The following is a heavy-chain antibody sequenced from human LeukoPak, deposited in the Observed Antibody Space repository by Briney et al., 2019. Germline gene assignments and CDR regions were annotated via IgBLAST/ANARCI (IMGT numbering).Heavy chain of an antibody. CDR2: ISAYDGNT. Sequence: ASVKVSCKASGYTFTSYGISWVRQAPGQGLEWMGWISAYDGNTNYAQKLQGRVTMTTDTSTSTAYMELRSLRSDDTAVYYCARDYSTTVTTNYYGMDVWGQGTTVTVSS. D-gene: IGHD4-17*01. V-gene: IGHV1-18*01. CDR1: GYTFTSYG. J-gene: IGHJ6*02. CDR3: ARDYSTTVTTNYYGMDV.